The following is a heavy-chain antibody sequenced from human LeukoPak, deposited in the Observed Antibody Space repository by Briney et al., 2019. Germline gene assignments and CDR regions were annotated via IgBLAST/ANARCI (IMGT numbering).Heavy chain of an antibody. CDR1: GGSISSSSYY. V-gene: IGHV4-61*01. CDR2: ISYSGTT. D-gene: IGHD5-12*01. CDR3: ARGGSGYDWFDP. Sequence: SETLSLTCTVSGGSISSSSYYWSWIRQPPGKGLEWIGFISYSGTTNYNPSLKSRVTILVDTSKKQFSLKLSSVTAADTAVYYCARGGSGYDWFDPWGQGTLVTVFS. J-gene: IGHJ5*02.